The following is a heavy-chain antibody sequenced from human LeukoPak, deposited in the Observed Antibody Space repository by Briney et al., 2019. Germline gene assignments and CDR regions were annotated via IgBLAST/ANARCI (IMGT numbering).Heavy chain of an antibody. D-gene: IGHD6-13*01. CDR3: AREAQQLGYYFDH. V-gene: IGHV3-30-3*01. J-gene: IGHJ4*02. Sequence: GGSLRLSCAASGFTFSSYAMHWVRQAPGKGLEWVAVISYDGSNKYYADSVKGRFTISRDNSKNTLYLQMNSLRAEDTAVYYCAREAQQLGYYFDHWGQGTLVTVSS. CDR2: ISYDGSNK. CDR1: GFTFSSYA.